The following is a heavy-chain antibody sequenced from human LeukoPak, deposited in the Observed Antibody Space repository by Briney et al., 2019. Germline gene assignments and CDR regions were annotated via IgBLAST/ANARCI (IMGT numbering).Heavy chain of an antibody. Sequence: ASVKVSCKASGYTFTDSYMHWVRQAPGHGLEWMGWINLYTGGTDYAHKFQGRVTMTSDTSISTAYMELSRLRSDDTAIFYCARGLSMGFLEWLLLYSWGHGALVTVSS. CDR2: INLYTGGT. CDR3: ARGLSMGFLEWLLLYS. CDR1: GYTFTDSY. V-gene: IGHV1-2*02. J-gene: IGHJ4*03. D-gene: IGHD3-3*01.